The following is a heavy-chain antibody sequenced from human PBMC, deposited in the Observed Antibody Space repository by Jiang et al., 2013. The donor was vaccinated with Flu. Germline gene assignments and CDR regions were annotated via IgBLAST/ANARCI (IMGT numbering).Heavy chain of an antibody. J-gene: IGHJ5*02. D-gene: IGHD1-1*01. CDR1: GGSIDNGDYY. CDR2: IHNSGGF. Sequence: GPGLVKPSQTLSLTCTVSGGSIDNGDYYWSWIRQAPGKGLEWIAYIHNSGGFYYNPSIKSRVTISLDTSTNQFYLKVTSVTAADSAVYYCARSKYTPNWFDPWGQGTLVTVSS. V-gene: IGHV4-30-4*01. CDR3: ARSKYTPNWFDP.